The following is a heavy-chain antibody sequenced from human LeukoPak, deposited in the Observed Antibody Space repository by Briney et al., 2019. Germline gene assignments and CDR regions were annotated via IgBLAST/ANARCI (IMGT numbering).Heavy chain of an antibody. CDR2: FDPEDGET. CDR3: ATDRPYYYDSSGYYYFDY. V-gene: IGHV1-24*01. Sequence: ASVKVSCKVSGYTLTELSMHWVRQAPGKGLEWMGGFDPEDGETIYAQKFRGRVTMTEDTSTDTAYMELSSLRSEDTAVYYCATDRPYYYDSSGYYYFDYWGQGTLVTVSS. CDR1: GYTLTELS. J-gene: IGHJ4*02. D-gene: IGHD3-22*01.